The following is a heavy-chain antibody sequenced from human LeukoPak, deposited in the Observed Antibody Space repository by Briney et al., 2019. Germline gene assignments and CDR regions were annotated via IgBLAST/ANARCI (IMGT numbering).Heavy chain of an antibody. J-gene: IGHJ6*02. CDR1: GFTFSSYG. V-gene: IGHV3-30*18. CDR3: AKDGMDV. Sequence: QPGRSLRLSCAASGFTFSSYGMHWVRQAPGKGLEWVAVISYDGSNKYYADSVKGRFTISRDNSKNTLYLQMNSLRAEDTAVYYCAKDGMDVWGQGTTVTVPS. CDR2: ISYDGSNK.